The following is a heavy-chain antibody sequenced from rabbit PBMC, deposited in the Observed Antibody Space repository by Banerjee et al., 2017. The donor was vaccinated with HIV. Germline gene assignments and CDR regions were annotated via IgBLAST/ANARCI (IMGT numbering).Heavy chain of an antibody. D-gene: IGHD6-1*01. CDR3: TRADYSYGYAFNL. J-gene: IGHJ4*01. CDR1: GFSFSSSYY. CDR2: IYTGDGNT. Sequence: QEQLVESGGGLVQPEGSLTLTCTASGFSFSSSYYMCWVRQAPGKGLEWIGCIYTGDGNTYYASWAKGRFTISKTSSTTVTLQMTSLTAADTATYFCTRADYSYGYAFNLWGPGTLVTVS. V-gene: IGHV1S45*01.